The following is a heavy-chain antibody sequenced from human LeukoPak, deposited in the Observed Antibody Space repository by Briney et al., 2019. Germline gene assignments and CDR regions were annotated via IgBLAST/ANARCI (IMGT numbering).Heavy chain of an antibody. CDR3: ARHLRYNWNDVYYYYYMDV. D-gene: IGHD1-1*01. CDR2: IYYSGST. Sequence: SETLSLTCTVSGGSISSYYWSWIRQPPGKGLEWIGYIYYSGSTNYNPSLKSRVTISVDTSKNQFSLKLSPVTAADTAVYYCARHLRYNWNDVYYYYYMDVWGKGTTVTISS. CDR1: GGSISSYY. J-gene: IGHJ6*03. V-gene: IGHV4-59*08.